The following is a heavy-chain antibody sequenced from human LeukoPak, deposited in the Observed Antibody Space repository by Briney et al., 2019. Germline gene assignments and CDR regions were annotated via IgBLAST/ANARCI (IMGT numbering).Heavy chain of an antibody. CDR2: IYYSGST. D-gene: IGHD6-19*01. CDR1: GGPISSSSYY. CDR3: ARGGPNSSGFPRDAFDI. Sequence: SETLSLTCTVSGGPISSSSYYWSWIRQPPGKGLEWIGYIYYSGSTNYNPSLKSRVTISVDTSKNQFSLKLSSVTAADTAVYYCARGGPNSSGFPRDAFDIWGQGTMVTVSS. J-gene: IGHJ3*02. V-gene: IGHV4-61*01.